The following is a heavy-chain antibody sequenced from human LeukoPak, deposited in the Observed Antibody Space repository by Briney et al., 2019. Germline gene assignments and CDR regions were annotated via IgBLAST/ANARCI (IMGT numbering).Heavy chain of an antibody. J-gene: IGHJ4*02. CDR3: ARTNVAVRLLTDS. Sequence: SETLSLTCTVSRDSITTRTYYWGWIRQPPGKGLEWIGSIYHSGSTYYNPSLKSRVTMSVDTSKNQFSLKLASVTAADTAVYYCARTNVAVRLLTDSWGQGTLVIVSS. CDR1: RDSITTRTYY. D-gene: IGHD6-19*01. V-gene: IGHV4-39*07. CDR2: IYHSGST.